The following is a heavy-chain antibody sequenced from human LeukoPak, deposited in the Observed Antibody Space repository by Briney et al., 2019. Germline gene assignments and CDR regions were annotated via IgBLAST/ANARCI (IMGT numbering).Heavy chain of an antibody. Sequence: ASVKVSCKASGYTFTSYGISWVRQAPGQGLEWMGWISAYNGNTNYAQKLQGRVTMTTDTSTSTAYMELRSLRSDDTAVYYCARQGPSYYYFVWFDPWGQGTLVTVSS. CDR3: ARQGPSYYYFVWFDP. J-gene: IGHJ5*02. D-gene: IGHD3-10*01. CDR1: GYTFTSYG. CDR2: ISAYNGNT. V-gene: IGHV1-18*01.